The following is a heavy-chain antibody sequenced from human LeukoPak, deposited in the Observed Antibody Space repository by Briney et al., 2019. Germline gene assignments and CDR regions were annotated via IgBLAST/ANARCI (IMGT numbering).Heavy chain of an antibody. Sequence: PSETLSLTCAVYGGSFSGYYWSWIRQPPGKGLEWIGEINHSGSTNYNPSLKSRVTISVDTSKNQFSLKLSSVTAADTAVYYCARRTGGIAARARWFDPWGQGTLVTVSS. J-gene: IGHJ5*02. CDR1: GGSFSGYY. CDR3: ARRTGGIAARARWFDP. CDR2: INHSGST. V-gene: IGHV4-34*01. D-gene: IGHD6-6*01.